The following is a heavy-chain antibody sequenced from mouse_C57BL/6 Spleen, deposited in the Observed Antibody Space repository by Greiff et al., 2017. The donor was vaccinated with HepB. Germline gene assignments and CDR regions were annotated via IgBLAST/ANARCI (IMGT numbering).Heavy chain of an antibody. CDR3: AREGTL. CDR1: GYSFTGYY. J-gene: IGHJ3*01. CDR2: INPSTGGT. V-gene: IGHV1-42*01. D-gene: IGHD3-3*01. Sequence: VQLQQSGPELVKPGASVKISCKASGYSFTGYYMNWVKQSPEKSLEWIGEINPSTGGTTYNQKFKAKATLTVDKSSSTAYMQLKSLTSEDSAVYYCAREGTLWGQGTLVTVSA.